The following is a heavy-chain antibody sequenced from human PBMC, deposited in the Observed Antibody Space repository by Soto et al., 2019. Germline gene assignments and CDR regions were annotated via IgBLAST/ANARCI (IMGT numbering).Heavy chain of an antibody. J-gene: IGHJ3*02. CDR3: ARQYCYTNYSFGDDAFDI. CDR1: GGSLSGHT. D-gene: IGHD3-16*02. Sequence: QVQLQQWGAGLLKPAETVSLTCGVYGGSLSGHTWSWVRQSPGKGLEWIGEINHSGSTNFNPSLKSRVTISLDTSMNQFSLKLSSVTAADTAVYFCARQYCYTNYSFGDDAFDIWGQGTMVTVST. V-gene: IGHV4-34*01. CDR2: INHSGST.